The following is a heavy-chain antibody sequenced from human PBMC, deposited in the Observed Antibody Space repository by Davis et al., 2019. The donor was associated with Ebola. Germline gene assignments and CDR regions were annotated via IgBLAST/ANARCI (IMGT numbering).Heavy chain of an antibody. V-gene: IGHV3-33*08. CDR3: AREEGSSRWQNNWFDY. J-gene: IGHJ5*01. D-gene: IGHD2-2*01. CDR2: IWYEGTDG. CDR1: GFSFAAYA. Sequence: PGRSLTLSCQASGFSFAAYAMHWVRPAPGKGLEWVSSIWYEGTDGNYADSVRGRFIISRDDSKHTLYLQMNSLRVEDTAIYYCAREEGSSRWQNNWFDYWGQGTLVTVSS.